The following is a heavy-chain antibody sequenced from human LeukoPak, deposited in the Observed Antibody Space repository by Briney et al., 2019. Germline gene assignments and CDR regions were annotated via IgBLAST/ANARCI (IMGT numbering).Heavy chain of an antibody. D-gene: IGHD6-13*01. V-gene: IGHV4-39*02. Sequence: SETLSLTCTVSGGSISSSNSYWGWVRQPPGRGLEWIGTIYDSGTTYYNPSLKSRVTISVDTSKNQFSLKLRSVTAADMAVYYCAREGQQLAWGHWGQGTLVTVSS. CDR3: AREGQQLAWGH. J-gene: IGHJ4*02. CDR2: IYDSGTT. CDR1: GGSISSSNSY.